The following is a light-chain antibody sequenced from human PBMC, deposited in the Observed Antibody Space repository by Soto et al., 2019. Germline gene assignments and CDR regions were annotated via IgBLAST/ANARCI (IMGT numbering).Light chain of an antibody. CDR1: SSNIGNND. V-gene: IGLV1-51*02. Sequence: QSALTQPPSVSAAPGQKVTISCSGSSSNIGNNDVSWYQQLPGTAPKLLIYENDKRPSGIPDRFSGSKSGTSATLGITGLQTGDEADYYCGTWDSSLSAVVFGGGTKVTVL. CDR3: GTWDSSLSAVV. J-gene: IGLJ2*01. CDR2: END.